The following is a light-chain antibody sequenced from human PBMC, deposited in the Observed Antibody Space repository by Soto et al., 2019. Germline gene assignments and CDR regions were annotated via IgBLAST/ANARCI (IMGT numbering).Light chain of an antibody. Sequence: IQLTQSPSSLSASIGHRVTITCRASQDINSYLAWYQQKPGKAPNLLIYESSILQRGVPSRFSGSISGTDFTLTISRLQAEDFATYYCQQTRSYPSTFGGGTKVDIK. J-gene: IGKJ4*01. V-gene: IGKV1-9*01. CDR3: QQTRSYPST. CDR1: QDINSY. CDR2: ESS.